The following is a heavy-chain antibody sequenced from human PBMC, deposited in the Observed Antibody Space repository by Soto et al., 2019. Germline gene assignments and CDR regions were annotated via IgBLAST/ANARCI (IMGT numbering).Heavy chain of an antibody. V-gene: IGHV3-53*04. J-gene: IGHJ4*02. D-gene: IGHD6-13*01. CDR3: ARVSGSSSS. CDR1: GFTVSSNY. CDR2: IYSGDST. Sequence: GRSLRLSCAASGFTVSSNYMSWVRQAPGKGLEWVAVIYSGDSTYYADSVKGRFTISRHNSKNTLYLQMNSLRAEDTAVYYCARVSGSSSSWGQGTLVTVSS.